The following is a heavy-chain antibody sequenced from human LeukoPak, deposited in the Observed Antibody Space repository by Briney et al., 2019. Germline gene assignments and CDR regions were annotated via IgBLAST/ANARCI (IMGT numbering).Heavy chain of an antibody. V-gene: IGHV4-34*01. J-gene: IGHJ4*02. CDR1: GGSFSGYY. CDR3: ARERRGTVRYVSC. CDR2: INHSGST. D-gene: IGHD4-4*01. Sequence: SETLSLTCAVYGGSFSGYYWSWIRQPPGKGLEWIGEINHSGSTNYNPSLKSRVTISVDTSKNQFSLKLSSVTAADTAVYYCARERRGTVRYVSCWGQGTLVTVSS.